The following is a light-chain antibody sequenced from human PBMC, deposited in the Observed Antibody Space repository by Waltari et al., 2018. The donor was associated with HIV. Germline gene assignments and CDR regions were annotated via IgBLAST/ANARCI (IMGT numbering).Light chain of an antibody. Sequence: DIVVTRPPFFLPVSAGQPASIFCRSSQSLLHSNGYKYLNWYMQKQGQSPQLLIYLASQRASVVTDRFSGSGSGTDFTLHIKRVEADDVGLYDGMQDLGMPLPFGGGTKVEIK. V-gene: IGKV2-28*01. J-gene: IGKJ4*01. CDR1: QSLLHSNGYKY. CDR2: LAS. CDR3: MQDLGMPLP.